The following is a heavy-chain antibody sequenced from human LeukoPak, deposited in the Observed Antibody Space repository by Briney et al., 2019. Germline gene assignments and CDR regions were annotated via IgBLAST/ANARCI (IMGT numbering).Heavy chain of an antibody. CDR1: GFTFSSYS. V-gene: IGHV3-23*01. CDR2: ISGSGGST. CDR3: ARALRVHDAFDI. J-gene: IGHJ3*02. Sequence: GGSLRLSCAASGFTFSSYSMNWVRQAPGKGLEWVSAISGSGGSTYYADSVKGRFTISRDNSKNTLYLQMNSLRAEDTAVYYCARALRVHDAFDIWGQGTMVTVSS. D-gene: IGHD1-1*01.